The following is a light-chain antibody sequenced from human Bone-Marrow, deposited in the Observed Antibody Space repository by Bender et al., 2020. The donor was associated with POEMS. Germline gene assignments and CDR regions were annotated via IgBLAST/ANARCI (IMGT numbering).Light chain of an antibody. Sequence: QSVVTQPPSLSEAPRQRVTISCSGSSSNIGNHGVNWYQQLPGAAPKLLIYYDDLLTPGVSDRFSASKYGTSASLAISELQSEDEALYYCSAWDDSLSGWVVGGGTKLTVL. CDR2: YDD. CDR3: SAWDDSLSGWV. CDR1: SSNIGNHG. V-gene: IGLV1-36*01. J-gene: IGLJ3*02.